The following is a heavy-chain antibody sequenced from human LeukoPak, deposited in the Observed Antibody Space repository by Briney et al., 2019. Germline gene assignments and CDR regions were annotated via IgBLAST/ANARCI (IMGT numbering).Heavy chain of an antibody. D-gene: IGHD6-13*01. CDR2: ISGSGDSA. J-gene: IGHJ6*02. V-gene: IGHV3-23*01. CDR3: ARDWISSITWDVDYYYGMDV. CDR1: GFTFSTYA. Sequence: GGSLRLSCAASGFTFSTYAMSWVRQAPGKGLEWVSAISGSGDSAHYAESVKGRFTISRDNSKNTLYLQMNSLRAEDTAVYYCARDWISSITWDVDYYYGMDVWGPGTTVTVSS.